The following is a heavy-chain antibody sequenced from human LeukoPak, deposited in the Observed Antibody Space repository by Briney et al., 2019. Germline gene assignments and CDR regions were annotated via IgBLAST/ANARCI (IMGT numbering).Heavy chain of an antibody. CDR1: GFTLSDYY. D-gene: IGHD6-13*01. J-gene: IGHJ4*02. CDR2: ICDSGSPT. V-gene: IGHV3-11*06. Sequence: GGSLRLSCAASGFTLSDYYMTWIRQAPGKGLEWISYICDSGSPTIYADSVKGRFTISRNNAKNSLYLQMDSLRAEDTAVYYCARVGSIAAAGTYDYWGQGTLVTVSS. CDR3: ARVGSIAAAGTYDY.